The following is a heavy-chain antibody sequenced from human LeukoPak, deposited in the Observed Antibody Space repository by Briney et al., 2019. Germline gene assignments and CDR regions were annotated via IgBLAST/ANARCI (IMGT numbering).Heavy chain of an antibody. CDR1: GFTFSSDG. D-gene: IGHD5-12*01. CDR2: IGTAGDT. CDR3: ARVRKYSGYYSWYFDL. J-gene: IGHJ2*01. V-gene: IGHV3-13*01. Sequence: PGGSLRLSCAASGFTFSSDGMHWVRQATGKGLEWVSAIGTAGDTYYPGSVKGRFTISRENAKNSLYLQMNSLRAGDTAVYYCARVRKYSGYYSWYFDLWGRGTLVTVSS.